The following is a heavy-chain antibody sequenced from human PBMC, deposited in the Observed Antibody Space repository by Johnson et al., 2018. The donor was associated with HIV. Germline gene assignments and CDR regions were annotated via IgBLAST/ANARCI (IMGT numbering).Heavy chain of an antibody. Sequence: VQLVESGGGVVRPGGSLRLSCAASGFTFDDYGMSWVRQAPGKGLEWVSGINWNGGSTGYADSVKGRFTISRDNAKNSLYLQMNSLRAEDTALYYCAKRHGPIVGATHDAFDIWGQGTMVTVSS. V-gene: IGHV3-20*04. J-gene: IGHJ3*02. CDR3: AKRHGPIVGATHDAFDI. D-gene: IGHD1-26*01. CDR1: GFTFDDYG. CDR2: INWNGGST.